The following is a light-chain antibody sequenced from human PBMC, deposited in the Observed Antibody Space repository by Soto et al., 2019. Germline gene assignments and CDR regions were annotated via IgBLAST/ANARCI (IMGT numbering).Light chain of an antibody. CDR1: QSISTW. Sequence: DIQMTQSPSTLSASVGDRVTITCRASQSISTWLAWYQLKPGKAPNLLIYKASSLESGVPSRFSGSGSGTEFTLTISSLQPDDFATYYCQQYNTYSTFGQGTKVDIK. J-gene: IGKJ1*01. CDR3: QQYNTYST. V-gene: IGKV1-5*03. CDR2: KAS.